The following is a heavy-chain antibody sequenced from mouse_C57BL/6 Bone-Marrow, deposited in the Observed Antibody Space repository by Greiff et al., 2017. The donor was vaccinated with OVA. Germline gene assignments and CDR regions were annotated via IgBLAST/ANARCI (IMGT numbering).Heavy chain of an antibody. D-gene: IGHD1-1*01. J-gene: IGHJ1*03. Sequence: VQLQESGAELVKPGASVKLSCKASGYTFTEYTIHWVKQRSGQGLEWIGWFYPGSGSIKYNEKFKDKATLTADKSSSTVYMELSRLTSEDSAVYFCARHEDKSVWYYGSPYFDVWGTGTTVTVSS. CDR1: GYTFTEYT. V-gene: IGHV1-62-2*01. CDR2: FYPGSGSI. CDR3: ARHEDKSVWYYGSPYFDV.